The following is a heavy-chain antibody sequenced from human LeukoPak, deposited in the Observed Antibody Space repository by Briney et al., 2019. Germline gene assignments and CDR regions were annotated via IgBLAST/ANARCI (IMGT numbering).Heavy chain of an antibody. CDR3: ARARGYSGYHPVDY. J-gene: IGHJ4*02. Sequence: ASVKVSCKASGYTFTRYDINWVRQATGQGLEWMGWMNPKSGNTGHAQKFQGRVTMTRDTSTSTFDMELSSLRSEDTALYFCARARGYSGYHPVDYWGQGTLVTVSS. D-gene: IGHD5-12*01. V-gene: IGHV1-8*01. CDR2: MNPKSGNT. CDR1: GYTFTRYD.